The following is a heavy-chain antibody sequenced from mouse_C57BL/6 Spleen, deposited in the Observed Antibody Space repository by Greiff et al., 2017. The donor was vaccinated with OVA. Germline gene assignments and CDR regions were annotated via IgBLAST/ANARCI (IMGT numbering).Heavy chain of an antibody. CDR2: IYPGDGDT. J-gene: IGHJ4*01. V-gene: IGHV1-82*01. Sequence: QVQLKQSGPELVKPGASVKISCKASGYAFSSSWMNWVKQRPGKGLEWIGRIYPGDGDTNYNGKFKGKATLTADKSSSTAYMQLSSLTSEDSAVYFCARKGSNYDYYYAMDYWGQGTSVTVSS. CDR3: ARKGSNYDYYYAMDY. D-gene: IGHD2-5*01. CDR1: GYAFSSSW.